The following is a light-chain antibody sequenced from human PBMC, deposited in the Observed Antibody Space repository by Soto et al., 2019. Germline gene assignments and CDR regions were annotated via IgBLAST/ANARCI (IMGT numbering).Light chain of an antibody. CDR2: AAS. CDR3: QKYNSAPHT. J-gene: IGKJ5*01. CDR1: QGINNY. V-gene: IGKV1-27*01. Sequence: DIQMTPSPSSPSASVGDRVTVPCRASQGINNYLAWYQQKPGKVPKLLIYAASTLQSGVPSRFSGSGSGTDFTLTISSLQPEDVATYYCQKYNSAPHTFGQGTRLEIK.